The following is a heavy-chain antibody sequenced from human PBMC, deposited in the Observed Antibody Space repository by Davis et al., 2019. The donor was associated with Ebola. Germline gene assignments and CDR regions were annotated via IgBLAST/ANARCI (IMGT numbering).Heavy chain of an antibody. J-gene: IGHJ4*02. CDR2: INWNGDST. D-gene: IGHD2-2*01. V-gene: IGHV3-20*04. Sequence: PGGSLRLSCAASGFTFDDYGMTWVRQTPGKGLEWVSSINWNGDSTSYADSVKGRFTISRDNAKNSLYLQMNSLRVDDTAVYYCARAGDCSSVRCYVEELVNDYWGQGTLVTVSS. CDR3: ARAGDCSSVRCYVEELVNDY. CDR1: GFTFDDYG.